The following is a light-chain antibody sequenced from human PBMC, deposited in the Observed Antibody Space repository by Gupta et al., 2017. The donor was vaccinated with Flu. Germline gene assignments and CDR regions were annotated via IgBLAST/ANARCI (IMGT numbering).Light chain of an antibody. J-gene: IGKJ1*01. CDR3: QQSYMTPHCVLWT. CDR2: AAS. V-gene: IGKV1-39*01. CDR1: QSISSY. Sequence: DIQMTQSPSSLSASVGDRVTITCRASQSISSYLNWYQQKPGKAPKLLIYAASSLQSGVPSRFSGSGYGRDLTLTISSLQPEELAAYYCQQSYMTPHCVLWTFGQGTKVEIK.